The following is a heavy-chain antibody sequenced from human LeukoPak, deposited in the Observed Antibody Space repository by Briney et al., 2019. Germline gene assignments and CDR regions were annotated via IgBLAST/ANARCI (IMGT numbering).Heavy chain of an antibody. CDR1: GYSISSGYY. J-gene: IGHJ4*02. Sequence: SETLSLTCAVSGYSISSGYYWGWIRQPAGKGLEWIGRIYTSGSTNYNPSLKSRVTISVDTSKNQFSLKLSSVTAADTAVYYCARGGDYGDSYYFDYWGQGTLVTVSS. CDR2: IYTSGST. D-gene: IGHD4-17*01. CDR3: ARGGDYGDSYYFDY. V-gene: IGHV4-61*02.